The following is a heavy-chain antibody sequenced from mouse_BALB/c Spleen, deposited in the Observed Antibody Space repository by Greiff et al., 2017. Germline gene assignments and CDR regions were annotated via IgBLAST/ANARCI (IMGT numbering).Heavy chain of an antibody. CDR2: INPSNGGT. Sequence: VQLQQPGAELVKPGASVKLSCKASGYTFTSYWMHWVKQRPGQGLEWIGEINPSNGGTNFNEKFKSKATLTVDKSSSTAYMQLSSLTSEDSAVYYCTRGDYYGSSYDYAMDYWGQGTSVTVSS. D-gene: IGHD1-1*01. V-gene: IGHV1S81*02. CDR1: GYTFTSYW. J-gene: IGHJ4*01. CDR3: TRGDYYGSSYDYAMDY.